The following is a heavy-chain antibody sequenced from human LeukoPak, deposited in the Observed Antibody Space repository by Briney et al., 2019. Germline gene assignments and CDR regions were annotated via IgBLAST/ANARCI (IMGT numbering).Heavy chain of an antibody. CDR3: ARGTLHYYDSSGFDY. J-gene: IGHJ4*02. D-gene: IGHD3-22*01. CDR2: INPNSGGT. Sequence: ASVTVSCKASGYTFTGYYMHWVRQAPGQGLEWMGWINPNSGGTNYAQKFQGWVTMTRDTSISTAYMELSRLRSDDTAVYYCARGTLHYYDSSGFDYWGQGTLVTVSS. CDR1: GYTFTGYY. V-gene: IGHV1-2*04.